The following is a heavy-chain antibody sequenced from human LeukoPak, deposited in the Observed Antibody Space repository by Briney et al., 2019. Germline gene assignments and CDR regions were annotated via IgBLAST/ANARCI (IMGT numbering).Heavy chain of an antibody. CDR2: IYSAGFT. J-gene: IGHJ3*02. CDR1: GFTVSSNY. V-gene: IGHV3-53*01. D-gene: IGHD6-19*01. CDR3: ARGLYSSGWYSAFDI. Sequence: PGGSLRLSCAASGFTVSSNYMSWVRQAPGKGLEWVSVIYSAGFTYYADSVKGRLSISRDNSKNTLYLQMNTLRAEDTAVYYCARGLYSSGWYSAFDIWGQGTMVTVSS.